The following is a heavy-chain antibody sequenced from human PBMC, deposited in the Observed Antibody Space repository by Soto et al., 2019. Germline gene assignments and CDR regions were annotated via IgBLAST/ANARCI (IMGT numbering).Heavy chain of an antibody. CDR3: ARGSLVTTAGYYYGMDV. CDR1: GYTFTSYY. D-gene: IGHD4-4*01. Sequence: QVQLVQSGAEVKKPGASVKVSCKASGYTFTSYYMHWVRQAPGQGLEWMGIINPSGGSTSYAQKFQCRVTMTRDTSTSTVYIELSSLRSEDTAVYYCARGSLVTTAGYYYGMDVWGQGTTVTVSS. V-gene: IGHV1-46*01. CDR2: INPSGGST. J-gene: IGHJ6*02.